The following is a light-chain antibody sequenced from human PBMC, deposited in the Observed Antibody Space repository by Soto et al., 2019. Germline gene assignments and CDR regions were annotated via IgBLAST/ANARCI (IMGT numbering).Light chain of an antibody. CDR3: QQRSNWPPDT. Sequence: EIVLTQSPATLSLSPGERATLSCRASQSVSSYLAWYQQKPGQAPRLLIYDASNRATGIPARFSGSGSGTAVTLTISSLEPEDFAVYYCQQRSNWPPDTFGQGTKLEIK. CDR1: QSVSSY. CDR2: DAS. V-gene: IGKV3-11*01. J-gene: IGKJ2*01.